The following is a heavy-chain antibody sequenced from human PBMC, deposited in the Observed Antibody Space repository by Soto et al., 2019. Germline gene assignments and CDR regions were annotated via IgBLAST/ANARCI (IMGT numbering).Heavy chain of an antibody. CDR1: GGSISSGGYY. J-gene: IGHJ4*02. D-gene: IGHD3-22*01. V-gene: IGHV4-31*03. CDR3: ARAFRGVYYYDSSGYYHFDY. CDR2: IYYSGST. Sequence: SETLSLTCTVSGGSISSGGYYWSWIRQHPGKGLEWIGYIYYSGSTYYNPSLKSRVTISVDTSKNQFSLKLSSVTAADTAVYYCARAFRGVYYYDSSGYYHFDYWGQGTLVTVSS.